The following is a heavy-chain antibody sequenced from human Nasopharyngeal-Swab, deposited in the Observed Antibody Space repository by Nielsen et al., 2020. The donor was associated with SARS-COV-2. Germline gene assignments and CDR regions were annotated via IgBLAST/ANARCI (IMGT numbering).Heavy chain of an antibody. D-gene: IGHD5-24*01. CDR2: ISPGPGST. CDR3: AKLFRGAPIDY. J-gene: IGHJ4*02. Sequence: WIRQPPGKGLEWISYISPGPGSTYYTDSVRGRFTISRDNSKRTPYLQMNSLRVEDTAIYYCAKLFRGAPIDYWGQGTLVTVSS. V-gene: IGHV3-23*03.